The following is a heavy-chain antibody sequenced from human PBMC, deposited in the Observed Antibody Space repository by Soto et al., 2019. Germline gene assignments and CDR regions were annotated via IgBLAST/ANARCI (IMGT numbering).Heavy chain of an antibody. CDR3: ASVIAVGDAFDI. V-gene: IGHV3-74*01. Sequence: HPGGSLRLSCAASGFTFSSYWMHWVRQAPGKGLVWVSRINSDGSSTSYADSVKGRFTISRDNAKNTLYLQMNSVRAEDTAVYYCASVIAVGDAFDIWGQGTMVTVSS. D-gene: IGHD6-19*01. CDR2: INSDGSST. J-gene: IGHJ3*02. CDR1: GFTFSSYW.